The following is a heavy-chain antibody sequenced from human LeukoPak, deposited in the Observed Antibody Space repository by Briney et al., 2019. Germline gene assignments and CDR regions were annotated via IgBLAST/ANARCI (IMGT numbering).Heavy chain of an antibody. V-gene: IGHV4-59*01. J-gene: IGHJ4*02. D-gene: IGHD6-19*01. CDR3: ARGVGSGWSDY. CDR2: IHSSGST. Sequence: SETLSLTCTVSGGSISGYYWTWIRQPPGKGLEWIGYIHSSGSTNHTPSLKSRVTMSIDTSKNQFSLMLSSVTAADTAVYYCARGVGSGWSDYWGQGTLVTVSS. CDR1: GGSISGYY.